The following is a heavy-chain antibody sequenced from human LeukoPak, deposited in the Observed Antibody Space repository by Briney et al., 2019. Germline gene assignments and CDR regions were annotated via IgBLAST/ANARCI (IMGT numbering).Heavy chain of an antibody. CDR2: IYYSGST. CDR3: AREAYYYDSSGYYYTSDY. J-gene: IGHJ4*02. D-gene: IGHD3-22*01. Sequence: SETLSLTCTVSGGSISSYYWSWIRQPPGKGLEWIGYIYYSGSTNYNPSLKSRVTISVDTSKNQFSLKLSSVTAADTAVYYCAREAYYYDSSGYYYTSDYWGQGTLVTVSS. CDR1: GGSISSYY. V-gene: IGHV4-59*01.